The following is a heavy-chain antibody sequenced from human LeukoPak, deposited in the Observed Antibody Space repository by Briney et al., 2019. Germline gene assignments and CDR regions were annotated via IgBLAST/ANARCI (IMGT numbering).Heavy chain of an antibody. CDR1: GFTFSSYG. Sequence: GRSLRLSCAASGFTFSSYGMHWVCQAPGKGLEWVAVIWYDGSNKDYTDSVKGRFTISRDNSKNTLYLQMNSLRAEDTAVYYCAREHTRAATGTHWFDPWGQGTLVTVSS. J-gene: IGHJ5*02. V-gene: IGHV3-33*01. CDR3: AREHTRAATGTHWFDP. D-gene: IGHD6-13*01. CDR2: IWYDGSNK.